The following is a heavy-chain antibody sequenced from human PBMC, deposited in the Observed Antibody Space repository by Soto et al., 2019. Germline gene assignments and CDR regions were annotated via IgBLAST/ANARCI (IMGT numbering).Heavy chain of an antibody. CDR3: ARDKPSYYYDSSGYYSDDFDI. Sequence: SVKVSCKASGGTFSSYAISWVRQAPGQGLEWMGGIIPIFGTANYAQKFQGRVTITADESTSTAYMELSSLRSEDTAVYYCARDKPSYYYDSSGYYSDDFDIWGQGTMITVS. D-gene: IGHD3-22*01. J-gene: IGHJ3*02. V-gene: IGHV1-69*13. CDR1: GGTFSSYA. CDR2: IIPIFGTA.